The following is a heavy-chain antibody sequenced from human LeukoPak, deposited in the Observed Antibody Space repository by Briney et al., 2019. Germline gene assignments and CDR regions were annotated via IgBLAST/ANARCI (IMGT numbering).Heavy chain of an antibody. CDR1: GGTFSSYA. CDR3: ARGDCSSTSCYTNWFDP. J-gene: IGHJ5*02. CDR2: IIPIFGTA. V-gene: IGHV1-69*01. D-gene: IGHD2-2*02. Sequence: SVKVSCKASGGTFSSYAISWVRQAPGQGLEWMGGIIPIFGTANYAQKFQGRVTITADESTSTAYMELSSLRSEDTAVYYCARGDCSSTSCYTNWFDPWGQGTLVTVSS.